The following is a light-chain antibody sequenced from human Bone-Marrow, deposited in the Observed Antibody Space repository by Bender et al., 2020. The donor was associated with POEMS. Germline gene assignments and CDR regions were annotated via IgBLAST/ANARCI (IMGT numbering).Light chain of an antibody. CDR2: YDD. V-gene: IGLV1-36*01. Sequence: QSVLTQPPSVSGAPGQRVTISCTGSSSNIGAGYAVHWYQQLPGEAPKLLIYYDDLLTPGVSDRFSASKSGTSASLAISELQSEDEALYYCSAWDDSLSGWVFGGGTKLTVL. J-gene: IGLJ3*02. CDR1: SSNIGAGYA. CDR3: SAWDDSLSGWV.